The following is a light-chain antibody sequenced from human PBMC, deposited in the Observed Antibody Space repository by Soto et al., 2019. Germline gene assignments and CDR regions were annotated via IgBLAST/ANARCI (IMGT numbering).Light chain of an antibody. CDR1: QSVSSNY. Sequence: EIVLTQSPDTLSLSPGERATLSCRAGQSVSSNYLAWYQQKPGQAPRLLIFGASSRATGIPDRFSGSGSGTDFTLTIIRLEPEDFAVYYCQQYVSSPKTFGQGTKVEIK. CDR2: GAS. CDR3: QQYVSSPKT. J-gene: IGKJ1*01. V-gene: IGKV3-20*01.